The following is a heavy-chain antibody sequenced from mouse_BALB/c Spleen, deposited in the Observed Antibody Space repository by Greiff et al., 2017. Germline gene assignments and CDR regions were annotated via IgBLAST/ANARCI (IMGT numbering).Heavy chain of an antibody. Sequence: QVQLQQSGAELVRPGTSVKVSCKASGYAFTNYLIEWVKQRPGQGLEWIGVINPGSGGTNYNEKFKGKATLTADKSSSTAYMQLSSLTSDDSAVYFCARAHYGSSPAWFAYWGQGTLVTVSA. CDR2: INPGSGGT. CDR1: GYAFTNYL. D-gene: IGHD1-1*01. V-gene: IGHV1-54*01. CDR3: ARAHYGSSPAWFAY. J-gene: IGHJ3*01.